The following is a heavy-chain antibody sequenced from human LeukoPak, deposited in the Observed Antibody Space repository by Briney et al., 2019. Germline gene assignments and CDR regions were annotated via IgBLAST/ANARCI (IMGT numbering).Heavy chain of an antibody. CDR1: GGSISSYY. V-gene: IGHV4-4*07. J-gene: IGHJ4*02. D-gene: IGHD5-12*01. CDR2: IYTSGST. CDR3: ARVGHLVATIPYYFDY. Sequence: SETLSLTCTVSGGSISSYYWSWIRQPAGKGLEWIGRIYTSGSTNYNASLKSRVSMSVDTSKNQFSLKLSSVTAADTAVFYCARVGHLVATIPYYFDYWGQGTLVTVSS.